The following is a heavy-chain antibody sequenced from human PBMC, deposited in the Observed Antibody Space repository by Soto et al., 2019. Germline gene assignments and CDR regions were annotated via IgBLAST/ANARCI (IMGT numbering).Heavy chain of an antibody. Sequence: QITLNESGPTLVKPTQTLTLTCTFSGFSLTTSGVGVGWIRQSPGKAPEWLALIYWDDDKRYSPSLKSRLTITKDTSKNQVVLTMANLDLADTATYYCAHRVLRTVFGLVTTTAIYFDFWGQGTPVAVSS. CDR1: GFSLTTSGVG. CDR2: IYWDDDK. J-gene: IGHJ4*02. V-gene: IGHV2-5*02. CDR3: AHRVLRTVFGLVTTTAIYFDF. D-gene: IGHD3-3*01.